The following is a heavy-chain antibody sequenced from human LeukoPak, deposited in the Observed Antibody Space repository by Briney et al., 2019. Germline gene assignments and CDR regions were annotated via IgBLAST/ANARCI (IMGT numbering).Heavy chain of an antibody. CDR3: ARERYTYYYGSSGYYCYFDY. CDR1: GGTFSSYA. V-gene: IGHV1-69*04. D-gene: IGHD3-22*01. Sequence: ASVKVSCKASGGTFSSYAISWVRQAPGQGLEWMGRIIPILGIANYAQKFQGRVTITADKSTSTAYMELSSLRSEDTAVYYCARERYTYYYGSSGYYCYFDYWGQGTLVTVSS. J-gene: IGHJ4*02. CDR2: IIPILGIA.